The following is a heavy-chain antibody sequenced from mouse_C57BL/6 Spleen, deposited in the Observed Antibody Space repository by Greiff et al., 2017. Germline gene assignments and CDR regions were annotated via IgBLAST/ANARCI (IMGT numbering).Heavy chain of an antibody. CDR1: GFTIKDDY. V-gene: IGHV14-4*01. J-gene: IGHJ4*01. Sequence: VQLKQSGAELVRPGASVKLSCTASGFTIKDDYMHWVKQRPEQGLEWIGWIDPENGDTEYASKFQGKATITADTSSNTAYLQLSSLTSEDTAVYYCTTRSPLYAMDDWGQGTSVTVSS. D-gene: IGHD6-1*01. CDR3: TTRSPLYAMDD. CDR2: IDPENGDT.